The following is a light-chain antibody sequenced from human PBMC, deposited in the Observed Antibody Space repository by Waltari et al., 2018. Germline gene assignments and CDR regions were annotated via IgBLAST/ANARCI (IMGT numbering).Light chain of an antibody. J-gene: IGLJ2*01. CDR2: GKN. V-gene: IGLV3-19*01. CDR1: ILRVYY. Sequence: SSELTQDPAVSVALGQTVRITCQGDILRVYYPNWCQQKPGQAPHLVIYGKNNRPSGIPDRFAASTSGSTASLTITGAQAEDEAHYYCSSRDSSGDVIFGGGTKLTVL. CDR3: SSRDSSGDVI.